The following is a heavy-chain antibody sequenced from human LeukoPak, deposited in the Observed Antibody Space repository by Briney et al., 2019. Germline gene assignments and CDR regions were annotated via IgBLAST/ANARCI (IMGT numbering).Heavy chain of an antibody. V-gene: IGHV1-69*06. CDR2: IIPIFGTT. CDR3: ARDNDSRDPPHFDY. J-gene: IGHJ4*02. CDR1: GGTFNSYA. D-gene: IGHD3-16*01. Sequence: ASVKVSCKASGGTFNSYAVSWVRQAPGQGLEWMGGIIPIFGTTNYARKFRGRVTLTADKSTRTAYMELSSLRSEDTAVYYCARDNDSRDPPHFDYWGQGTLVTVSS.